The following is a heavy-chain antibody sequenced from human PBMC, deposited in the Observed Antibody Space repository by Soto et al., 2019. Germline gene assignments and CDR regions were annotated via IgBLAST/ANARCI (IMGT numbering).Heavy chain of an antibody. CDR2: IIPMYGTT. D-gene: IGHD3-10*01. J-gene: IGHJ6*02. Sequence: QVQLVQSGAEVKKPGSSVKVSCKASGGTFSNCAISWVRQAPGQGLEWMGGIIPMYGTTNYAQKFQGRVTITADESTSAVYRERGSLRSEDTAVYYCARGAGVVSFESGASYGLDVWGQGTTVIVSS. CDR1: GGTFSNCA. CDR3: ARGAGVVSFESGASYGLDV. V-gene: IGHV1-69*12.